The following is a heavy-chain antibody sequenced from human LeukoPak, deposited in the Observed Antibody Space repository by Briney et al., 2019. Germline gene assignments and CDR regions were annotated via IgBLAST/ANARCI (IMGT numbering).Heavy chain of an antibody. D-gene: IGHD4-23*01. J-gene: IGHJ4*02. CDR2: IYHSGST. V-gene: IGHV4-4*02. Sequence: SGTLSLTCAVSGGSISSSNWWSWVRQPPGKGLEWIGEIYHSGSTNYNPSLKSRVTISVDTSKNQFSLKLSSVTAADTAVYYCARAETTVVTFLDYWGQGTLVTVSS. CDR1: GGSISSSNW. CDR3: ARAETTVVTFLDY.